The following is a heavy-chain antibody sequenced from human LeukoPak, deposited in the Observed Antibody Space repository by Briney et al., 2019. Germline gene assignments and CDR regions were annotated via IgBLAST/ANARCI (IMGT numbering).Heavy chain of an antibody. CDR1: GGSISSYY. Sequence: SETLSLTCTVSGGSISSYYWSWIRQPPGKGLEWIGYIYYSGSTNYNPSLKSRVTISLDTSKNQFSLKLSSVTAADTAVYYCARLAGLQYFDPDGFDIWGQGTMVTVSS. CDR2: IYYSGST. D-gene: IGHD3-9*01. J-gene: IGHJ3*02. V-gene: IGHV4-59*01. CDR3: ARLAGLQYFDPDGFDI.